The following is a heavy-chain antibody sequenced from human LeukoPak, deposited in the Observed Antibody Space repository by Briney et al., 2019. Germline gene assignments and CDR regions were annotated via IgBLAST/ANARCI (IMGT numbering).Heavy chain of an antibody. Sequence: ASVKVSCKASGYTFTSYGISWVRQAPGQGLEWMGWISAYNGNTNYAQKLQGRVTMTTDTSTSTAYMELRSLRSDDTAVYYCARDSRGYSYGPGGYYMDVWGKGTTVTVSS. V-gene: IGHV1-18*01. CDR1: GYTFTSYG. J-gene: IGHJ6*03. CDR3: ARDSRGYSYGPGGYYMDV. D-gene: IGHD5-18*01. CDR2: ISAYNGNT.